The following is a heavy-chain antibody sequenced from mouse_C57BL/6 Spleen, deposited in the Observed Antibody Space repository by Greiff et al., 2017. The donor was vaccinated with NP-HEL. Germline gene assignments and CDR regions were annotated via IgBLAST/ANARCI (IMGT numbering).Heavy chain of an antibody. V-gene: IGHV1-42*01. CDR1: GYSFTGYY. Sequence: EVMLVESGPELVKPGASVKISCKASGYSFTGYYMNWVKQSPEKSLEWIGEINPSTGGTTYNQKFKAKATLTVDKSSSTAYVQLKSLTSEDSAVYYCAREDLFAYWGQGTLVTVSA. J-gene: IGHJ3*01. CDR2: INPSTGGT. CDR3: AREDLFAY.